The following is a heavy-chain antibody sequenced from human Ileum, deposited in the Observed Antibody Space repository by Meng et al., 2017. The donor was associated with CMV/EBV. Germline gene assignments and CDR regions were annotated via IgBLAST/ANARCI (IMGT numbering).Heavy chain of an antibody. V-gene: IGHV3-64*02. CDR3: ARGRGRVGGDLDPGVSGYLDY. J-gene: IGHJ4*02. CDR1: GFTFSTSV. D-gene: IGHD3-10*01. Sequence: GESLKISCAASGFTFSTSVMHWVRRAPGKRLEYVSLISGDGRITYYADSVKGRFIISRDNSKNTLYLQMGSLRTDDMAVYHCARGRGRVGGDLDPGVSGYLDYWGQGTLVTVSS. CDR2: ISGDGRIT.